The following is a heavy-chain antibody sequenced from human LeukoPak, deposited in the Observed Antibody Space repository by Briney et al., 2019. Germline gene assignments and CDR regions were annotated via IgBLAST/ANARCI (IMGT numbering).Heavy chain of an antibody. D-gene: IGHD2-8*02. Sequence: SESLSLTCSVSGYSVSSDYYWGWIRQPPGKGLEWIGTVYHAGSNYNNPSLESRLTISMDTSKNQYSLKLTSVTVADTAVYYCARTYWAHDAFDIWGQGTMVTVSS. CDR1: GYSVSSDYY. CDR3: ARTYWAHDAFDI. J-gene: IGHJ3*02. V-gene: IGHV4-38-2*01. CDR2: VYHAGSN.